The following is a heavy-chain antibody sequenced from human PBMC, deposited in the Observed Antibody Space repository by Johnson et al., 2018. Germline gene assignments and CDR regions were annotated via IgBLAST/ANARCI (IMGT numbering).Heavy chain of an antibody. CDR1: GFTFSDYY. CDR3: ATIGRTIAARLYYSYYGRDV. V-gene: IGHV3-11*01. D-gene: IGHD6-6*01. CDR2: ISSSGSTI. J-gene: IGHJ6*02. Sequence: QVQLVQSGGGLVKPGGSLRLSCAASGFTFSDYYMSWIRQAPGKGLEWVSYISSSGSTIYYADSVKGRFTISRDNAKNSLYLQMNSLRAEDTAVYYVATIGRTIAARLYYSYYGRDVWGQGTTVTVSS.